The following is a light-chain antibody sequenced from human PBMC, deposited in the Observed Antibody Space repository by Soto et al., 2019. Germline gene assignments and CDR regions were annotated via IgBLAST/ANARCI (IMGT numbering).Light chain of an antibody. CDR3: QQTYTTPYT. CDR1: QNIIKY. V-gene: IGKV1-39*01. Sequence: DLQMTQSPSSLSASVGDRVTITCRTSQNIIKYLNWYQQKPGKAPKFLIYGASTLQTGVPSRFSGGGSGTDFTLTISSLQPKDFATYYCQQTYTTPYTFGQGTKLDIK. J-gene: IGKJ2*01. CDR2: GAS.